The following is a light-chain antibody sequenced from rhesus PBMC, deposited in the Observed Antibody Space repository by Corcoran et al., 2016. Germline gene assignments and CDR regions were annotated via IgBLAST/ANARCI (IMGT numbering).Light chain of an antibody. V-gene: IGKV1-28*03. CDR1: QGISSY. Sequence: DIQMTKSPSSLSASVGDTVTITCRASQGISSYLNWFQQKPGKSPKLLSYDASSLDSGVPSRFSGSESGTDFTPTISSLQPEDFAALYCLQHNSYPLTFGGGTKVEIK. CDR3: LQHNSYPLT. J-gene: IGKJ4*01. CDR2: DAS.